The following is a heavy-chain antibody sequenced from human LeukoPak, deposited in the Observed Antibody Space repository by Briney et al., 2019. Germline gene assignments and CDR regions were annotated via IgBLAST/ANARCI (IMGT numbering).Heavy chain of an antibody. CDR2: IIPIFGTA. J-gene: IGHJ3*02. CDR1: GGTFSSYA. D-gene: IGHD3-22*01. Sequence: SVKVSCKASGGTFSSYAISWVRQAPGQGLEWMGGIIPIFGTANYAQKFQGRVTITADESTSTAYMELSSLRSEDTAVYYCASPTPEYDSSGYYYGSHAFDIWGQGTMVTVSS. V-gene: IGHV1-69*13. CDR3: ASPTPEYDSSGYYYGSHAFDI.